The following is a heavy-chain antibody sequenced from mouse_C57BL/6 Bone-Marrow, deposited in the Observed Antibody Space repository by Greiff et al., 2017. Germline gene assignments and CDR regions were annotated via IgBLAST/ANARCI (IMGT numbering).Heavy chain of an antibody. J-gene: IGHJ4*01. CDR2: IDPENGDT. V-gene: IGHV14-4*01. D-gene: IGHD1-1*01. CDR3: TLITTVVAPYYYAMDY. Sequence: VHVKQSGAELVRPGASVKLSCTASGFNIKDDYMHWVKQRPEQGLEWIGWIDPENGDTEYASKFQGKATITADTSSNTAYLQLSSLTSEDTAVYYCTLITTVVAPYYYAMDYWGQGTSVTVSS. CDR1: GFNIKDDY.